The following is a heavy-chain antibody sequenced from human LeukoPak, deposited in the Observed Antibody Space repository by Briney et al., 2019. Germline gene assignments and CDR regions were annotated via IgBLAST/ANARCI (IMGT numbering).Heavy chain of an antibody. D-gene: IGHD3-10*01. J-gene: IGHJ4*02. V-gene: IGHV3-48*02. CDR3: ARDLDDSGSYHDY. CDR1: GFTFSSYN. Sequence: PGGSLRLSCAASGFTFSSYNMNWVRQAPGKGLEWVSYISSSSSPIYYADSVRGRFTASRDNAKKSLYLQMNSLRDEDTAVYYCARDLDDSGSYHDYWGQGTLVTVSA. CDR2: ISSSSSPI.